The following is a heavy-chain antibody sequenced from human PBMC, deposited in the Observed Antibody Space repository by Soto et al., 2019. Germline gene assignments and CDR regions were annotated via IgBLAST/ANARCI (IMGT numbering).Heavy chain of an antibody. D-gene: IGHD4-17*01. V-gene: IGHV4-59*01. CDR2: IYYSGST. CDR3: ATNYGDYVGVDY. J-gene: IGHJ4*02. CDR1: GGSISSYY. Sequence: QVQLQESGPGLVKTSETLSLTCTVSGGSISSYYWSWIRQPPGKGLEWIGYIYYSGSTNYNPSLKSRVTISVDTSKNQFSLKLSSVTAADSAVYYCATNYGDYVGVDYWGQGTLVTVSS.